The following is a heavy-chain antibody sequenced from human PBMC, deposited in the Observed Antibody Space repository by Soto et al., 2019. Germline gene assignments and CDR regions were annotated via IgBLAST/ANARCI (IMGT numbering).Heavy chain of an antibody. CDR3: ARGNGYYPTYLEY. V-gene: IGHV4-31*03. CDR2: IYYSGST. D-gene: IGHD3-22*01. J-gene: IGHJ4*02. CDR1: GGSISSGGYY. Sequence: LSLTCTVSGGSISSGGYYWSWIRQHPGKGLEWIGYIYYSGSTYYNPSLKGRVTISVDTSKNQFSLKLSSVTAADTAVYYCARGNGYYPTYLEYWGQGTLVTVSS.